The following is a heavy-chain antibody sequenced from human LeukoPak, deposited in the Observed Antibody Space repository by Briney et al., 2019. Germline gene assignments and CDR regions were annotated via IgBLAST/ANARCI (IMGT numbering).Heavy chain of an antibody. J-gene: IGHJ4*02. CDR2: IYYSGST. V-gene: IGHV4-39*07. CDR1: GGSISSSSYY. CDR3: ARVEGYNWNDLGHFDY. D-gene: IGHD1-1*01. Sequence: SETLSLTCTVSGGSISSSSYYWGWIRQPPGKGLEWIGSIYYSGSTYYNPSLKSRVTISVDTSKNQFSLKLSSVTAADTAVYYCARVEGYNWNDLGHFDYWGQGTLVTVSS.